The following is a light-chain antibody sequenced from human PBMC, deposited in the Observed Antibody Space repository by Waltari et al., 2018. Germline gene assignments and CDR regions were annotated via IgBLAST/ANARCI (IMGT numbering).Light chain of an antibody. CDR2: KAS. Sequence: DIQMTQSPSSLSASVGDPVTIACRASQSISTWLDLYQQKPGKAPKLLIYKASSLQSGVPSRFSGSGSGTDFTLTISSLQPEDFATYYCLHYSTSPFTFGPGTKLDIK. CDR3: LHYSTSPFT. CDR1: QSISTW. V-gene: IGKV1-5*03. J-gene: IGKJ3*01.